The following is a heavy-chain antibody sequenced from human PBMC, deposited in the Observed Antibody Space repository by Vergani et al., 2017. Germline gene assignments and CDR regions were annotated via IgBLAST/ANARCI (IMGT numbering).Heavy chain of an antibody. J-gene: IGHJ3*02. CDR1: GYSISRGYY. Sequence: QVQLQESGPGLVKPSETLSLTCSVSGYSISRGYYWGWIRQPPGKGLEWIATVFHSGSAYYNHSLRRRVTISVETSKNQFSLRLTTLTAADTAVYYCARQFWVSQGVGAFETWGRGTEVSVSS. CDR3: ARQFWVSQGVGAFET. D-gene: IGHD3-16*01. V-gene: IGHV4-38-2*02. CDR2: VFHSGSA.